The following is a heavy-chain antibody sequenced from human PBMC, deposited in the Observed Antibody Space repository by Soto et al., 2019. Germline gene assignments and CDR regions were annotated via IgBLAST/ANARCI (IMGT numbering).Heavy chain of an antibody. CDR2: ISSGSSYI. D-gene: IGHD2-2*01. CDR1: GFTLSSYS. CDR3: AVPRTSCYVDAFDI. Sequence: GGSLRLSCAASGFTLSSYSMNWVRQAPGKGLEWVANISSGSSYIYYADSVKGRFTISRDNAKNSLYLQMNSLRAEDTAVYYCAVPRTSCYVDAFDIWGQGTMVTVSS. V-gene: IGHV3-21*01. J-gene: IGHJ3*02.